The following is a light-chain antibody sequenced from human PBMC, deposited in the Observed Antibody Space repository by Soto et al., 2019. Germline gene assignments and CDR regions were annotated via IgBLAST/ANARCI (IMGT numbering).Light chain of an antibody. J-gene: IGKJ5*01. CDR2: AAS. CDR1: QSIANY. CDR3: QQNYSHPPIT. V-gene: IGKV1-39*01. Sequence: DIQMTQSPSSLSASVGDRVTITCRASQSIANYLNWYQQKPGKAPKLLIYAASTLQSGVPSKFSGSGFGTEFTLTISSLQTEDFATYYCQQNYSHPPITFGQGTRLEIK.